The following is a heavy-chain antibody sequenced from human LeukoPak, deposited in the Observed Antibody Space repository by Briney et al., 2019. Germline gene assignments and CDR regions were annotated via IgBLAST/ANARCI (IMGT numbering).Heavy chain of an antibody. D-gene: IGHD6-13*01. J-gene: IGHJ4*02. Sequence: PGGSLRLSCAASGFTFSDYVMHWVRQAPGKGLEWVAFIRYDGTYKDYADSVKGRFTISRDNSKSTLYLQMNCLRTQDTAVYYCATPSENLVLDYWGQGTLVTVSS. CDR2: IRYDGTYK. V-gene: IGHV3-30*02. CDR3: ATPSENLVLDY. CDR1: GFTFSDYV.